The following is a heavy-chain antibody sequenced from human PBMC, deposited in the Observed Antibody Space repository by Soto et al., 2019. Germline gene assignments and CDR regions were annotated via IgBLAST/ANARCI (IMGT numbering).Heavy chain of an antibody. V-gene: IGHV3-23*01. CDR3: AKDNRPAAGLPRWAHDAFDI. CDR1: GFTFSSYA. D-gene: IGHD2-2*01. CDR2: ISGGGGST. J-gene: IGHJ3*02. Sequence: EVQLLESGGGLVQPGGSLRLSCAASGFTFSSYAMSWVRQAPGKGLEWVSAISGGGGSTYYADSVKGRFTIFRNRSKNALYLQMNRMRDEDTAVSYCAKDNRPAAGLPRWAHDAFDIWGQGTMVTVSS.